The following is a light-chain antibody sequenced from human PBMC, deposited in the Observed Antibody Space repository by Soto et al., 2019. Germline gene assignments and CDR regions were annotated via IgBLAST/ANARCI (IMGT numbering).Light chain of an antibody. CDR3: QHYVTWPLT. CDR2: DTS. Sequence: EIVMTQSPATLSVSPWEGATLSCRASQGIGDTLAWYQQKPGQTPRLLIYDTSIRATGVPARFSGSRSGAEFTLTISSLHSEDFAVHYCQHYVTWPLTFGGGTKVE. CDR1: QGIGDT. J-gene: IGKJ4*01. V-gene: IGKV3-15*01.